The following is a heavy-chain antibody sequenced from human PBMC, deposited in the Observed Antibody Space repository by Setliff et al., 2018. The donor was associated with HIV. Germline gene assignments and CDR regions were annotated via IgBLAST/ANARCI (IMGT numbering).Heavy chain of an antibody. V-gene: IGHV3-48*01. CDR3: ARDSSRGYLDWLSLKYYYSYYIDV. D-gene: IGHD3-9*01. Sequence: PGGSLRLSCAASGFTFSSYSMNWVRQTPGKGLEWVSYISSSDTTIYYADSVKGRFTISRDNAKNSLYLQMSSLRAEEMAVYYCARDSSRGYLDWLSLKYYYSYYIDVWGKGTTVTVSS. CDR1: GFTFSSYS. CDR2: ISSSDTTI. J-gene: IGHJ6*03.